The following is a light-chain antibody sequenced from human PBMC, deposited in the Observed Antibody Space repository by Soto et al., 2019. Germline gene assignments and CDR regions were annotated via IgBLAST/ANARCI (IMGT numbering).Light chain of an antibody. CDR2: GAS. CDR3: QQYGSSRFT. J-gene: IGKJ4*01. Sequence: EIVLTQSPGTLSLSPGERATLSCRASQSVSSSYLAWYQQKPGQAPRLLIYGASSRATGIPDRFSGSGSGTDFTLTISRLETEDFAVYYCQQYGSSRFTFGGETKVEIK. V-gene: IGKV3-20*01. CDR1: QSVSSSY.